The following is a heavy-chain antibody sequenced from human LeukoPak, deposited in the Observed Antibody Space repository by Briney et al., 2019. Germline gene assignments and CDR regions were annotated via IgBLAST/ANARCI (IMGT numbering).Heavy chain of an antibody. CDR2: ISSSSSYI. CDR3: AGTYYYYNGMDV. J-gene: IGHJ6*04. Sequence: GGSLRLSCAASRFTFSSYSMNWVRQAPGKGLEWVSFISSSSSYIYYADSVKGRFTISRDNAKNSLYLQMNSLRAEDTAVYYCAGTYYYYNGMDVWGKGTTVTVSS. V-gene: IGHV3-21*01. CDR1: RFTFSSYS.